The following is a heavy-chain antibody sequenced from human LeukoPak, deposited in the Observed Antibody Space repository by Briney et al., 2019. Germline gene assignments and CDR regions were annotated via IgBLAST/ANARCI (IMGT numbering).Heavy chain of an antibody. CDR3: ARDWGLVEAAGDY. Sequence: GGSLRLSCAASGFTFSSYAMSWVRQAPGKGLEWVANIKEDGSAKCYVDSVKGRFTISRDNAKNSLYLQMNSLRPEDTAVYYCARDWGLVEAAGDYWGQGTLVTVSS. J-gene: IGHJ4*02. CDR1: GFTFSSYA. D-gene: IGHD6-13*01. CDR2: IKEDGSAK. V-gene: IGHV3-7*05.